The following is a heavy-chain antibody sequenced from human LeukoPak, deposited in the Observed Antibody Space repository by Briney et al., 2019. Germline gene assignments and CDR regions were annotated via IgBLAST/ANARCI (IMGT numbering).Heavy chain of an antibody. CDR3: ARARGYSGYHPIDY. J-gene: IGHJ4*02. CDR1: GFTFTSSA. CDR2: INPNDGST. Sequence: GTSVKVSCKASGFTFTSSAVHWVRQAPGQGLEWMGTINPNDGSTNYAQNFQGRDTMTRDTSTSTFYVELSSLRSEDTALYFCARARGYSGYHPIDYWGQGTLVTVSS. V-gene: IGHV1-46*01. D-gene: IGHD5-12*01.